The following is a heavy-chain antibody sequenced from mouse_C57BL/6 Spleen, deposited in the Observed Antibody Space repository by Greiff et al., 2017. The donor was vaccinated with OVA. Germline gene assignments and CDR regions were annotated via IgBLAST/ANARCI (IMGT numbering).Heavy chain of an antibody. Sequence: VQLQQSGPELVKPGASVKIPCKASGYTFTSYWMDWVKQRPGQGLEWIGNIYPSDSETHYNQKFKDKATLTVDKSSSTAYMQLSSLTSEDSAVYYCARRYGGSYGYFDVWGTGTTVTVSS. D-gene: IGHD1-1*01. V-gene: IGHV1-61*01. CDR3: ARRYGGSYGYFDV. CDR1: GYTFTSYW. J-gene: IGHJ1*03. CDR2: IYPSDSET.